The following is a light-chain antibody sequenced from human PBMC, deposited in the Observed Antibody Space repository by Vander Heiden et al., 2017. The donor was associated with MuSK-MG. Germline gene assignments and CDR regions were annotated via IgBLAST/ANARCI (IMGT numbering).Light chain of an antibody. CDR3: RQDGSSPLT. CDR1: QSVSSSY. Sequence: EIVLTQSPGTLSLSPGERATLSCRASQSVSSSYLAWYQQKPVQAPRLLIYGASSRVTGIPDRFSGSGSGTDFTLTISRLEPEAFAVYYCRQDGSSPLTFGGGTKVEIK. CDR2: GAS. V-gene: IGKV3-20*01. J-gene: IGKJ4*01.